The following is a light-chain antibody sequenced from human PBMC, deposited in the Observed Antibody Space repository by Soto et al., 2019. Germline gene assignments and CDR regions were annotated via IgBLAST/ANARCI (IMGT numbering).Light chain of an antibody. CDR3: RQYGSSSTWT. CDR2: DAX. Sequence: IGLTQCPGTLSLSPGERPTLSCRASQCFSNNYLAWYEQNPGQATGLLXXDAXNRATGILDRFIGSGSGRDFTLTISRLEPEYSAVYYCRQYGSSSTWTFGQGTKVEIK. V-gene: IGKV3-20*01. CDR1: QCFSNNY. J-gene: IGKJ1*01.